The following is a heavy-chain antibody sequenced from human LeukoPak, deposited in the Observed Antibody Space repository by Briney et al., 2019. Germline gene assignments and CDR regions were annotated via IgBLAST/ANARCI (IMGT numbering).Heavy chain of an antibody. Sequence: GSLRLSCAASGFTFSDCYMSWIRQPPGKGLEWIGEINHSGSTNYNPSLKSRVTISVDTSKNQFSLKLSSVTAADTAVYYCARTNALHSSGSVWFDPWGQGTLVTVSS. V-gene: IGHV4-34*01. CDR3: ARTNALHSSGSVWFDP. CDR1: GFTFSDCY. D-gene: IGHD3-22*01. J-gene: IGHJ5*02. CDR2: INHSGST.